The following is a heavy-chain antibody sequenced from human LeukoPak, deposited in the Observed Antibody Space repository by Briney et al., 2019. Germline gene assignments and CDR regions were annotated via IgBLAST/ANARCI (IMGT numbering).Heavy chain of an antibody. Sequence: SETLSLTCTVPGGSISSYSWSWIRQPAGKGLEWIGRIYTSGSTNYNPSLKSRVTMSVDTSKNQFSLKLSSVTAADTAVYYCARLGLVHYYYYYMDVWGKGTTVTISS. V-gene: IGHV4-4*07. CDR1: GGSISSYS. D-gene: IGHD6-19*01. CDR2: IYTSGST. J-gene: IGHJ6*03. CDR3: ARLGLVHYYYYYMDV.